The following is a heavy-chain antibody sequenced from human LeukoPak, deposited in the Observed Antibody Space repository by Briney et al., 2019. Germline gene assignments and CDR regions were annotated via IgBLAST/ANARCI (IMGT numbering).Heavy chain of an antibody. CDR2: ISYDGSNK. CDR3: ARGHNNFRVVSCYRMGKGGWCDP. V-gene: IGHV3-30*03. J-gene: IGHJ5*02. D-gene: IGHD2-2*02. Sequence: GGSLRLSCAASGFTLSSYGMHWVRQAPGKGLEWVAVISYDGSNKYYADSVKGRFTISRDNSKNTLYLQMNSLRAEDTAGYYCARGHNNFRVVSCYRMGKGGWCDPWGQGTLVTVSS. CDR1: GFTLSSYG.